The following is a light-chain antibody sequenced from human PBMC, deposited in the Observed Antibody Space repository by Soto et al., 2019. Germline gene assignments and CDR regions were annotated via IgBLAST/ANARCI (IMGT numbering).Light chain of an antibody. V-gene: IGLV2-8*01. CDR3: SSYAGSSNV. Sequence: QSVLTQPPSASGSPGQSGALSCTGTSSEVGGYNYVSGYQQHPGKAPKLMIYEVNKRPSGVPDRFSGSKSGNTAYLTVSGLQAEDEADYYCSSYAGSSNVFGTGTKLTV. J-gene: IGLJ1*01. CDR2: EVN. CDR1: SSEVGGYNY.